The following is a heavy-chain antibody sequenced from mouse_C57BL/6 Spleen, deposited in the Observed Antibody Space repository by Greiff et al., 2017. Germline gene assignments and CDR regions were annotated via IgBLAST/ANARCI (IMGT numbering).Heavy chain of an antibody. Sequence: VQLQQSGAELVKPGASVKLSCKASGYTFTSYWMHWVKQRPGQGLEWIGMIHPNSGSTNYNEKFKSKATLTVDKSSSTAYMQLSSLTSEDSAVYYCARSYGSHFDYWGQGTTLTVSS. J-gene: IGHJ2*01. CDR3: ARSYGSHFDY. CDR1: GYTFTSYW. CDR2: IHPNSGST. D-gene: IGHD1-1*01. V-gene: IGHV1-64*01.